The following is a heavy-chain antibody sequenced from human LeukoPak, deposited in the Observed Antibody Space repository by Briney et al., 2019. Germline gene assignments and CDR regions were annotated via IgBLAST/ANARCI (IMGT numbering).Heavy chain of an antibody. CDR3: ARQGCSGGSCYPPTYYYGMDV. Sequence: GESLKISCKGSGYRFTTYWIGSVRQMPGKGLEWMGIIYPGDSATRYSPSFQGQVTISADRSISTAYLQWSSLKASDTAIYYCARQGCSGGSCYPPTYYYGMDVWGHGTTVTVSS. CDR2: IYPGDSAT. CDR1: GYRFTTYW. V-gene: IGHV5-51*01. J-gene: IGHJ6*02. D-gene: IGHD2-15*01.